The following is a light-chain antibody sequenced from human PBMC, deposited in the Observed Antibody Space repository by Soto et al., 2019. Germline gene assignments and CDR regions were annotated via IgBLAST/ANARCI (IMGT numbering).Light chain of an antibody. V-gene: IGKV3-20*01. CDR2: GAS. Sequence: EIVWTQSPGTLSLSPGERGTLSCRSSQSVSSNYLAWYQQKPGQAPRLLIYGASSRATGIPDRFSGSGSGTDFTLTIRRLEPEDFAVYYCQQYGSSYPWTFGQGTKVDIK. J-gene: IGKJ1*01. CDR1: QSVSSNY. CDR3: QQYGSSYPWT.